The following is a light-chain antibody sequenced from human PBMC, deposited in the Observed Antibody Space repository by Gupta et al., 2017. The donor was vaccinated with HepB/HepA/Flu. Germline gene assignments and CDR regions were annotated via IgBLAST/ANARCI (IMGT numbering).Light chain of an antibody. CDR3: IRAQRIPCT. V-gene: IGKV2-28*01. CDR2: LGF. Sequence: IVMNPFPVSLLVTPGEPAPISCRSSPSLLHSIGYNYLDWYLQKPGQSPQLLIYLGFKRPSGVPYRFSGSGSGTDFTLKISRLEPDDVGVYYCIRAQRIPCTFGQGTKLEIK. J-gene: IGKJ2*02. CDR1: PSLLHSIGYNY.